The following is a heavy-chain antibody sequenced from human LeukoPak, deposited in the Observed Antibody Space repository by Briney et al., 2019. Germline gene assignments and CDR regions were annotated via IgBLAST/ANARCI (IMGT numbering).Heavy chain of an antibody. CDR3: ARHHYDSSGYYFVDY. V-gene: IGHV4-34*01. Sequence: PSETLSLTCAVYGGSFSGYYWSWIRQPPGKGLEWIGEINHSGSTNYNPSLKSRVTISVDTSKNQFSLKLRSVTAADTAVYYCARHHYDSSGYYFVDYWGQGTLVTVSS. CDR1: GGSFSGYY. D-gene: IGHD3-22*01. J-gene: IGHJ4*02. CDR2: INHSGST.